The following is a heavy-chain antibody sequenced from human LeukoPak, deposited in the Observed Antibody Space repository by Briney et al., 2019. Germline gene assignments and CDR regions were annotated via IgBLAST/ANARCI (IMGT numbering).Heavy chain of an antibody. Sequence: GGYVRLSCAASGFTFSTYSMTWVRPGPGKGLEWMSSLYPSGDSTFYADYVKGRFTIYRDTSKNTLYLQMSSLRTEDTAIYYCAKDVVPDSGWDLDYWGQGTLVTVSS. CDR2: LYPSGDST. V-gene: IGHV3-23*01. CDR3: AKDVVPDSGWDLDY. D-gene: IGHD6-19*01. CDR1: GFTFSTYS. J-gene: IGHJ4*02.